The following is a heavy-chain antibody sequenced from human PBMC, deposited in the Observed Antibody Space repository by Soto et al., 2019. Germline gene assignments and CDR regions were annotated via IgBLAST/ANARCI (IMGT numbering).Heavy chain of an antibody. CDR1: GFTFGRNW. Sequence: EVQLVESGGSLVQPGGSLRLSCAASGFTFGRNWMSWVRQAPGKGLEWVANIKRDGSEKYYVDSVKGRFTISRDNAKNTLYLQMNSLRADDSAVYYCASLEWESTGYADYWGQGTLVTVSS. V-gene: IGHV3-7*03. CDR2: IKRDGSEK. J-gene: IGHJ4*02. CDR3: ASLEWESTGYADY. D-gene: IGHD3-3*01.